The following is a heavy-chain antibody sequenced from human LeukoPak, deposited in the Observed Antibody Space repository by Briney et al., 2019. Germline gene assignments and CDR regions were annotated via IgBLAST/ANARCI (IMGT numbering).Heavy chain of an antibody. V-gene: IGHV1-2*02. CDR1: GYTFTGYY. CDR2: INPNSGGT. CDR3: ARDSEALELRYFDRLLPYYYGMDV. J-gene: IGHJ6*02. Sequence: ASVKVSCKASGYTFTGYYMHWVRQAPGQGLEWMGWINPNSGGTNYAQKFQGRVTMTRDTSISTAYMELSRLRSDDTAVYYCARDSEALELRYFDRLLPYYYGMDVWGQGTTVTVSS. D-gene: IGHD3-9*01.